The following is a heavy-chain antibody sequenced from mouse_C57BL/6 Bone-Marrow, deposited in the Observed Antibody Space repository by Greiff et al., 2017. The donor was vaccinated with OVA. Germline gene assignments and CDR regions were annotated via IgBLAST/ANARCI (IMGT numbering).Heavy chain of an antibody. J-gene: IGHJ1*03. CDR1: GYSITSGYD. CDR3: ASDYYYGRGYFDV. V-gene: IGHV3-1*01. D-gene: IGHD1-1*01. Sequence: EVQLQESGPGMVKPSQSLSLTCTVTGYSITSGYDWHWIRHFPGNKLEWMGYISYSGSTNYNPSLKSRISITHDTSKNHFFLKLNSVTTEDTATYYCASDYYYGRGYFDVWGTGTTVTVSS. CDR2: ISYSGST.